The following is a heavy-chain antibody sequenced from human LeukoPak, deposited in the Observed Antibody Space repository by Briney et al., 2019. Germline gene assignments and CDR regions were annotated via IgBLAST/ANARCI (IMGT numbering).Heavy chain of an antibody. D-gene: IGHD4-17*01. CDR2: ISYTSSYI. CDR3: AREGLYGDYAGH. CDR1: GFTFSSYS. Sequence: KPGGSLRLSCAASGFTFSSYSMNWVRQAPGKGLEWVSSISYTSSYIYYADSVKGRFTISRDNAKNSLFLQMNSLRADDTAVYYCAREGLYGDYAGHWGQGTLVTVSS. V-gene: IGHV3-21*01. J-gene: IGHJ4*02.